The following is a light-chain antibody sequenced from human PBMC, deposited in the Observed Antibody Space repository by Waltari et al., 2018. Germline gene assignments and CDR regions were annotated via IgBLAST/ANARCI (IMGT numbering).Light chain of an antibody. CDR2: AAS. J-gene: IGKJ1*01. CDR3: QENNHWPPVWT. CDR1: QSVSSN. V-gene: IGKV3-15*01. Sequence: EIVLTQSPATLSVSPGERVTLSCRASQSVSSNLAWYQQKPGQAPRLIIYAASNRATGIPARLSGSGSGTEFTLTISSLQSEDFAVYYCQENNHWPPVWTFGQGTNVEIK.